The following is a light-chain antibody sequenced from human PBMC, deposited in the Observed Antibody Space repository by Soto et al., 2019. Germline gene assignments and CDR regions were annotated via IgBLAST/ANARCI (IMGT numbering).Light chain of an antibody. CDR3: QQYYSYPHT. V-gene: IGKV1-8*01. J-gene: IGKJ4*01. CDR2: AAS. CDR1: QGISSY. Sequence: AIRMTQSPSSFSASTGDRVTITCRASQGISSYLAWYQQKPGKAPKLLIYAASTLQSGVPSRFSGSGSGTDFTLTISCLQSEDFATYYCQQYYSYPHTFGGGKKVEIK.